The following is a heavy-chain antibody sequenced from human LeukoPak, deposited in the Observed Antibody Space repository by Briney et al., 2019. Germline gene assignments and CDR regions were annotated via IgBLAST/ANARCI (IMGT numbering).Heavy chain of an antibody. CDR3: AGGLWFGQPHNWSAP. D-gene: IGHD3-10*01. CDR2: IYYSGST. CDR1: GFTFSDYS. J-gene: IGHJ5*02. V-gene: IGHV4-30-4*08. Sequence: LRLSCAASGFTFSDYSMNWVRQPPGKGLEWIGYIYYSGSTYYNPSLKSRVTISVDTSKNQFSLKLSSVTAADTAVYYCAGGLWFGQPHNWSAPGAREPRVPVP.